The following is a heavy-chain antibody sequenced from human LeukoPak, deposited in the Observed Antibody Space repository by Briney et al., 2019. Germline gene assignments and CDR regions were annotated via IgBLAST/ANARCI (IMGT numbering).Heavy chain of an antibody. CDR2: ISGSGGST. J-gene: IGHJ4*02. V-gene: IGHV3-23*01. Sequence: SGGSLRLSCAASGFTFSSYAMSWVRQAPGKGLEWVSAISGSGGSTYYADSVKGRFTISRDNSKNTLYLQMNSLRAEDTAVYYCAKGIAVAGNWGYYFDYWGQGTLVTVSS. D-gene: IGHD6-19*01. CDR1: GFTFSSYA. CDR3: AKGIAVAGNWGYYFDY.